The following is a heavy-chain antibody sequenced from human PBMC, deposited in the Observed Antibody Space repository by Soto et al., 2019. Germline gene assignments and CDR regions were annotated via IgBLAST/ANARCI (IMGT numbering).Heavy chain of an antibody. CDR3: ARARVSRGYCSSTSCYTGYYFDY. Sequence: SEGLSITYTVSGGTISTDHWSWIRQPPGKGLEWIGYIYYSGSTNYNPSLKSRVTISVDTSKNQFSLKLSSVTAADTAVYYCARARVSRGYCSSTSCYTGYYFDYWGQGTLVTVS. V-gene: IGHV4-59*01. CDR2: IYYSGST. J-gene: IGHJ4*02. CDR1: GGTISTDH. D-gene: IGHD2-2*02.